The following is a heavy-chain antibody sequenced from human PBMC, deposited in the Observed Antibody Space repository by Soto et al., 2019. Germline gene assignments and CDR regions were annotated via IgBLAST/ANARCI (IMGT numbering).Heavy chain of an antibody. J-gene: IGHJ4*02. V-gene: IGHV4-39*01. CDR3: ARHGMGYSSSWYDY. CDR1: GGSISRTTYY. CDR2: IYYSGST. Sequence: SETLSLTCTVSGGSISRTTYYWGWIRQPPGKGLEWIGSIYYSGSTYYNPSLKSRITISVDASKNQFSLKLSSVTAADTAMYYCARHGMGYSSSWYDYWGQGTLVTVSS. D-gene: IGHD6-13*01.